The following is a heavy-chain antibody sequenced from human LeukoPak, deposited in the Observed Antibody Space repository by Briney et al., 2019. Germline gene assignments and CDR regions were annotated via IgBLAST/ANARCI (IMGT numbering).Heavy chain of an antibody. V-gene: IGHV3-21*01. Sequence: GGSLRLSCAASRFTFSSYSMNWVRQAPGKGLEWVSSISSSSSYIYYADSVKGRFTISRDNAKNSLYLQMNSLRAEDTAVYYCARGDVDIVLMVYHYGMDVWGQGTTVTVSS. CDR3: ARGDVDIVLMVYHYGMDV. CDR1: RFTFSSYS. J-gene: IGHJ6*02. D-gene: IGHD2-8*01. CDR2: ISSSSSYI.